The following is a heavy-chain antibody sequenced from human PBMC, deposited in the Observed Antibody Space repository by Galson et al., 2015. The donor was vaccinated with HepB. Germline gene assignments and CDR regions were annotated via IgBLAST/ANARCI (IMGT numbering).Heavy chain of an antibody. V-gene: IGHV3-11*01. CDR3: ARDADAFDI. CDR1: GFNFSDFY. Sequence: SLRLSCAASGFNFSDFYMNWIRQAPGKGLEWVAYIISSGSITYYADSVQGRFTISRDNAKKSLYLQMNSLRAEDTAVYYCARDADAFDIWGQGTMVTVSS. J-gene: IGHJ3*02. CDR2: IISSGSIT.